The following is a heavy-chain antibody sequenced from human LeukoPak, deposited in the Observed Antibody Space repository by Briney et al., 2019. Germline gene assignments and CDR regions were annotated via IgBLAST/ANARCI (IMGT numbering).Heavy chain of an antibody. CDR1: GGTFSSYA. CDR3: ARGGGYRKGDNWFDP. J-gene: IGHJ5*02. Sequence: SVKVSCKASGGTFSSYAISWVRQAPGQGLEWMGGIIPIFGTANYAQKFQGRVTITTDESTSTAYMELSSLRSEDTAVYYCARGGGYRKGDNWFDPWGQGTLVTVSS. CDR2: IIPIFGTA. V-gene: IGHV1-69*05. D-gene: IGHD3-16*01.